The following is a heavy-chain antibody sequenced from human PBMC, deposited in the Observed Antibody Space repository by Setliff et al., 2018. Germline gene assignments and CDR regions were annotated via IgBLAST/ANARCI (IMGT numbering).Heavy chain of an antibody. CDR2: IFHLGNA. CDR3: VRQGADTGSNYDRYFRH. Sequence: SETLSLTCTVSGFYISGGYCWGWIRQSPGKGLEWIASIFHLGNAYYNPSLKSRVTMSVDTSKNQFSLRLTSVTAADTAVYYCVRQGADTGSNYDRYFRHWGQGTLVTVAS. V-gene: IGHV4-38-2*02. D-gene: IGHD1-26*01. J-gene: IGHJ1*01. CDR1: GFYISGGYC.